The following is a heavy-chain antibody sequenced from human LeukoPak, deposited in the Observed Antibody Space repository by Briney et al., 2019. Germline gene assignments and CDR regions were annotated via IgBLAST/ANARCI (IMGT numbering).Heavy chain of an antibody. CDR3: TTDEMSNYYYSAMDV. CDR1: GFTFSNAW. V-gene: IGHV3-15*01. D-gene: IGHD3-10*01. Sequence: AGGSLTLSCAASGFTFSNAWMSWVRQAPGKGLEWVGRVKSKSDGGTTDYAAPVKGRFTLSRDDSKNTLYLQMNSPKTEDTAVYYCTTDEMSNYYYSAMDVWGQGTTVTVSS. CDR2: VKSKSDGGTT. J-gene: IGHJ6*02.